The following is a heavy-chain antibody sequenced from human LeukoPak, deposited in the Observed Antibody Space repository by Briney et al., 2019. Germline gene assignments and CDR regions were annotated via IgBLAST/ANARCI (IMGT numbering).Heavy chain of an antibody. CDR1: GGSISSYY. CDR3: ARQGVATLNYFDY. D-gene: IGHD5-12*01. CDR2: IYYSAST. V-gene: IGHV4-59*08. Sequence: SETLSLTCTVSGGSISSYYWSWIRQPPGKGLEWIGYIYYSASTNYNPSLKSRVTISVDTSKNQFSLKLSSVTAADTAVYYCARQGVATLNYFDYWGQGTLVTVSS. J-gene: IGHJ4*02.